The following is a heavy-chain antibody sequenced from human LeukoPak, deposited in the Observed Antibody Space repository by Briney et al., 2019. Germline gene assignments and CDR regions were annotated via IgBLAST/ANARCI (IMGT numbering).Heavy chain of an antibody. J-gene: IGHJ4*02. CDR2: INSDGSGT. Sequence: GGSLRLSCAASGFTFSRHWMHWVRQAPGKGLVWISRINSDGSGTNYADFVKGRFTISRDNAKNTVYLQINSLRDEDTAVYYCARVYHDILTGYYFDYWGQGTLVTVSS. V-gene: IGHV3-74*01. D-gene: IGHD3-9*01. CDR1: GFTFSRHW. CDR3: ARVYHDILTGYYFDY.